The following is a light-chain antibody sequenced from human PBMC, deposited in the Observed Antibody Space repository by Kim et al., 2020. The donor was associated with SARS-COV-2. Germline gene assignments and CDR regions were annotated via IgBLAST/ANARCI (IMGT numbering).Light chain of an antibody. CDR1: SSNIGRNT. J-gene: IGLJ1*01. CDR3: AAWDDSLNGYV. CDR2: SNN. Sequence: GQRVTISCSGSSSNIGRNTVNWYQQPPGTAPKLLIYSNNQRPSGVPDRFSGSKSGTSASLAISGLQSEDEADYYCAAWDDSLNGYVFGTGTKVTVL. V-gene: IGLV1-44*01.